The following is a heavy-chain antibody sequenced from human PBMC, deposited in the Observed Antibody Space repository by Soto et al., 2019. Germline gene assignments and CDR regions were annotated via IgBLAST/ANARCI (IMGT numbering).Heavy chain of an antibody. Sequence: GGSLRLSCAASGFTFSSYAMSWVRQAPGKGLEWVSAISGSGGSTYYADSVKGRFTISRDNSKNTLYLQMNSLRAEDTAVYYCAKASQYQPLLYPFDYWGQGTLVTVSS. V-gene: IGHV3-23*01. J-gene: IGHJ4*02. CDR2: ISGSGGST. CDR3: AKASQYQPLLYPFDY. D-gene: IGHD2-2*02. CDR1: GFTFSSYA.